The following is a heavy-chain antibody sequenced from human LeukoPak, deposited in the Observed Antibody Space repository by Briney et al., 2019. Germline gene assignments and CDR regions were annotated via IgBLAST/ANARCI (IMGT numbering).Heavy chain of an antibody. CDR3: ARGGIAARPGVWFDP. J-gene: IGHJ5*02. V-gene: IGHV4-59*01. CDR1: GDSISSYY. D-gene: IGHD6-6*01. Sequence: ASETLSLTCTVSGDSISSYYWSWIRQPPGKGLEWIGYIYYSGNTNYNPSLKSRVTISVDTSKNQFSLKLTSVTAADTAVYYCARGGIAARPGVWFDPWGQGTLVTVSS. CDR2: IYYSGNT.